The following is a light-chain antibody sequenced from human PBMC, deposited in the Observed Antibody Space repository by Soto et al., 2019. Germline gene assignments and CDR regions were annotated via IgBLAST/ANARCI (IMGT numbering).Light chain of an antibody. CDR3: QQYGVSPT. CDR1: QSISSNF. Sequence: EIVMTQSPGTLSLSPGERATLSCRASQSISSNFLAWYQHKPVQAPRLLIYGESSRATGIPDRFSGSASGTDFTLTISRLEPEDFAVYYCQQYGVSPTFGGGTKVDIK. CDR2: GES. J-gene: IGKJ4*01. V-gene: IGKV3-20*01.